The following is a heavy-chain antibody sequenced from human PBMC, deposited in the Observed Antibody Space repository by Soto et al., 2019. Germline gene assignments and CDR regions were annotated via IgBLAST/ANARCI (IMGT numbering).Heavy chain of an antibody. D-gene: IGHD6-13*01. CDR1: GTSISGDY. V-gene: IGHV4-59*01. Sequence: LSLTCTVSGTSISGDYWSWIRQPPGKGLEWIANIHYSGTTNYNPSLASRVTLSVDTSKNQFSLKMTSVTAADRAMYFCARSVAAPGAHIDYWRHGPLVTVSS. CDR3: ARSVAAPGAHIDY. J-gene: IGHJ4*01. CDR2: IHYSGTT.